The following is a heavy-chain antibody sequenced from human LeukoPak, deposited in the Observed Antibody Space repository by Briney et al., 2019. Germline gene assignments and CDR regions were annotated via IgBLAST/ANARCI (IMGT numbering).Heavy chain of an antibody. Sequence: SETLSLTCTVSGDSISSYYCSSIRQPPGKGLERIGYICYKLSTNYNPSRKSRVTISIDTSKNQFSLKLTYVTAADTAVYYCARMFSVGYGGGWFDPWGQGTLVTVSS. J-gene: IGHJ5*02. V-gene: IGHV4-59*08. CDR2: ICYKLST. CDR3: ARMFSVGYGGGWFDP. D-gene: IGHD4-23*01. CDR1: GDSISSYY.